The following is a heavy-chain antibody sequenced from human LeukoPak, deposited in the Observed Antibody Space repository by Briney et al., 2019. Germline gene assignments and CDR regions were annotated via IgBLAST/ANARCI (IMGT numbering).Heavy chain of an antibody. V-gene: IGHV3-7*01. J-gene: IGHJ4*02. CDR3: ATSRTFDY. Sequence: RGSLRLSCAASGFTFSSYWMNWVRQAPGKGLEWVANIKQDGSEKYYVDSVKGRFTISRDNAKNSLYLQMGSLRAEDTAVYYCATSRTFDYWGQGTLVTVSS. D-gene: IGHD1-7*01. CDR1: GFTFSSYW. CDR2: IKQDGSEK.